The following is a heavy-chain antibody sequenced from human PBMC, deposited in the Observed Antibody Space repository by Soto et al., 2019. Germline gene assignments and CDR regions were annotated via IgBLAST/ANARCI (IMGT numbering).Heavy chain of an antibody. CDR2: IGTAGDT. J-gene: IGHJ3*02. CDR1: GFTFSSYD. D-gene: IGHD3-10*01. V-gene: IGHV3-13*01. CDR3: AREIYYYGSGSGAFDI. Sequence: GGSLRLSCAASGFTFSSYDMHWVRQATGKGLEWVSAIGTAGDTYYPGSVKGRFTISRENAKNSLYLQMNSLRAGDTAVYYCAREIYYYGSGSGAFDIWGQGTMVTVSS.